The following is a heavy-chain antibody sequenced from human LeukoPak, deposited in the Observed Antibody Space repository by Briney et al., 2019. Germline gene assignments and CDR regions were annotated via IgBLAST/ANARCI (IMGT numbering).Heavy chain of an antibody. J-gene: IGHJ6*04. CDR1: GFTFSDYY. CDR3: ARYVADVLLWFGESGYGMDV. V-gene: IGHV3-11*06. CDR2: ISSSSSYT. D-gene: IGHD3-10*01. Sequence: GGSLRLSCAASGFTFSDYYMSWIRQAPGKGLEWVSYISSSSSYTNYADSVKGRITISRDNAKNSLYLQMNSLRAEDTAVYYCARYVADVLLWFGESGYGMDVWGKGTTVTVSS.